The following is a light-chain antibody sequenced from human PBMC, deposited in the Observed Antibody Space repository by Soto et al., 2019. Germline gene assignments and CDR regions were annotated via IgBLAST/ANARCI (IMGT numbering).Light chain of an antibody. Sequence: QAVVTQAASVSGSPGQSITISCTGTDSDVGGYNYVSWYQHHPGKAPKLIIFEVSNRPSGISNRFSGSKSGNTASLTISGLQAEDESDYYCSSYTASATLIFGGGTKVTVL. CDR1: DSDVGGYNY. V-gene: IGLV2-14*01. CDR2: EVS. J-gene: IGLJ2*01. CDR3: SSYTASATLI.